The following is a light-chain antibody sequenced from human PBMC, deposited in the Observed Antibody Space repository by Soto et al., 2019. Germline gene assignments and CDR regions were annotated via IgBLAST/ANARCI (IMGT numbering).Light chain of an antibody. V-gene: IGKV3-20*01. CDR1: ESVSSY. J-gene: IGKJ3*01. CDR2: GAF. Sequence: EIVLTQSPDTLSLSPGERATLSCRASESVSSYLAWYQQKPGQAPRLLIYGAFNRATGIPDRLSGSGSGTDFTLIISRLEPEDFAVYYCQQYGSSPFTFGPGTKVDLK. CDR3: QQYGSSPFT.